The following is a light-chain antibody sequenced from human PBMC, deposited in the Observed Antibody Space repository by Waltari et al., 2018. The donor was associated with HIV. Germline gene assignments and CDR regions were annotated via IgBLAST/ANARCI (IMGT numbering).Light chain of an antibody. CDR2: VNSDGSH. Sequence: QLVVTQSPSASASLGASVKLTCTLSSGHSHYAIAWLQQQPQNAPRYLMKVNSDGSHNRGDGIPDPFSGSSSGAERYLTISSLQSEDESDYFCQTWGTGVRVFGGGTKLTVL. CDR1: SGHSHYA. CDR3: QTWGTGVRV. J-gene: IGLJ3*02. V-gene: IGLV4-69*01.